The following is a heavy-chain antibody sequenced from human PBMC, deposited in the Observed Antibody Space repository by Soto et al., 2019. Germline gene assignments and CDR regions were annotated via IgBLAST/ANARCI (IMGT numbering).Heavy chain of an antibody. Sequence: SETLSLTCAVYDRSLSGYYWNWIRQPPGKGLEWIGEINHSGSTSYNPSLKSRITINPDTSKNQFSLQLNSVTPEDTAVYYCAREPSGAAAPDGMDVWGQGTTVTVSS. D-gene: IGHD6-13*01. CDR3: AREPSGAAAPDGMDV. V-gene: IGHV4-34*01. CDR2: INHSGST. CDR1: DRSLSGYY. J-gene: IGHJ6*02.